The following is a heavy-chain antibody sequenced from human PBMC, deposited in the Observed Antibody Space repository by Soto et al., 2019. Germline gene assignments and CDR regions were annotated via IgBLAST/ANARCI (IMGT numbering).Heavy chain of an antibody. CDR3: AKAGRAYSQEHFDY. CDR1: GFTFRIYA. CDR2: IDNSGGRT. D-gene: IGHD5-18*01. J-gene: IGHJ4*02. Sequence: GGSLRLSCAASGFTFRIYAMSWVRQAPGWGLEWVSAIDNSGGRTYYADSVKGRFTISRDNSKNKLYLQMNSLGAGDTAVYYCAKAGRAYSQEHFDYWGQGTLVTVSS. V-gene: IGHV3-23*01.